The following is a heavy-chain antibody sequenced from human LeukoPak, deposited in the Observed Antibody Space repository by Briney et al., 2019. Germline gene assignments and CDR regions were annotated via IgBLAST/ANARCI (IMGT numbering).Heavy chain of an antibody. J-gene: IGHJ5*02. Sequence: ASVKVSCKASGYTFTSYDINWVRQATGQGLEWMGWMNPNSGNTGYAQKFQGRVTMTRNTSISTAYMELSSLRSEDTAVYYCARGSTYCTNGVCYPKIYNWFDPWGQGTLVTVSS. CDR3: ARGSTYCTNGVCYPKIYNWFDP. CDR2: MNPNSGNT. D-gene: IGHD2-8*01. CDR1: GYTFTSYD. V-gene: IGHV1-8*01.